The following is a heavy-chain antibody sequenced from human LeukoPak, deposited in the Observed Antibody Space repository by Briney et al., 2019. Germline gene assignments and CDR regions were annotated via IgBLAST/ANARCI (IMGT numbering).Heavy chain of an antibody. D-gene: IGHD3-22*01. V-gene: IGHV3-30*18. CDR2: ISYDGSNK. CDR1: GFTFSSYG. Sequence: GGSLRLSCAASGFTFSSYGMHWVRQAPGKGLEWVAVISYDGSNKYYADSVKGRFTISRDNSKNTLYLQMNSLRAEDTAVYYCAKDRYYDSSGPEGFDYWGQGTLVTVSS. CDR3: AKDRYYDSSGPEGFDY. J-gene: IGHJ4*02.